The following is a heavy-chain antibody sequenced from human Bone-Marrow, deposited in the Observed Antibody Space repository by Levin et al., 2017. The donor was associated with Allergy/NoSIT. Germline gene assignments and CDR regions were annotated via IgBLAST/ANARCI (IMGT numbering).Heavy chain of an antibody. J-gene: IGHJ4*02. CDR1: TFTVYNNY. CDR3: ASGSNFGY. V-gene: IGHV3-53*01. Sequence: ETLSLTCAASTFTVYNNYMTWVRQAPGKGLEWVSLIYSTGTTDYEDSVKGRFTVSREKSKNSLYLQMNRLRAEDTAVYYCASGSNFGYWGQGTLVTVSS. D-gene: IGHD2-2*01. CDR2: IYSTGTT.